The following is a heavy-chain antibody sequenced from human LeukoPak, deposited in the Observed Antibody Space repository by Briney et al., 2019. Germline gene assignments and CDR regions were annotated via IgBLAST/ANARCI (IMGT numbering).Heavy chain of an antibody. CDR2: INWNGGST. Sequence: GGSLRLSCAASGFTFDDYGMSWVRQAPGKGLEWVSGINWNGGSTGYADSVKGRFTISRDNAKNSLYLQMNSLGAEDTALYYCARGSCSSTSCSLGDYWGQGTLSPSPQ. CDR3: ARGSCSSTSCSLGDY. J-gene: IGHJ4*02. CDR1: GFTFDDYG. V-gene: IGHV3-20*04. D-gene: IGHD2-2*01.